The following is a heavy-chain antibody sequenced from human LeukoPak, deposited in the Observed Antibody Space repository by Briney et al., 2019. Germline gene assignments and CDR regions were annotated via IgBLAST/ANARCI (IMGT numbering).Heavy chain of an antibody. CDR3: GRSGIPYDPAAIPNNWFDP. CDR1: DGSIRSINYY. Sequence: SETLSLTCSVSDGSIRSINYYWGWVRQSPGKGLEFIASASEGGHTFKNPALESRLTMSIDTSKNQFSLKLSAVTAADTAVYYCGRSGIPYDPAAIPNNWFDPWGQGTLVTVSS. CDR2: ASEGGHT. D-gene: IGHD2-2*02. J-gene: IGHJ5*02. V-gene: IGHV4-39*07.